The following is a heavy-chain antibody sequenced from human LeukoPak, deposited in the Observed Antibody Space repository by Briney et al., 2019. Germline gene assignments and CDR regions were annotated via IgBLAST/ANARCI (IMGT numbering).Heavy chain of an antibody. CDR2: ISGSGGST. D-gene: IGHD2-15*01. V-gene: IGHV3-23*01. J-gene: IGHJ5*02. CDR3: AKDRTAATVRSPVES. CDR1: GFTFSSYA. Sequence: PGGSLRLSCAASGFTFSSYAMSWVRQAPGKGLEWVSAISGSGGSTYYADSVKGRFTISRDNSKNTLYLQMNSLRAEDTAVYYCAKDRTAATVRSPVESWGQGTLVTVSS.